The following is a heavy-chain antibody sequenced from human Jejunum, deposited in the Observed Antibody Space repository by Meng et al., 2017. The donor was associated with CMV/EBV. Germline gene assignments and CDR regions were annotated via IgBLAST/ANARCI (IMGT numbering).Heavy chain of an antibody. CDR2: VFHTGIT. Sequence: VSGGSMINYYWRWIRQSPGKGLEWLGHVFHTGITNYNPSLESRLTLSVDTSKNQASLNLTSVTAADTAVYFCARGRYCINGVCFDHWGQGALVTVSS. CDR3: ARGRYCINGVCFDH. CDR1: GGSMINYY. J-gene: IGHJ4*02. D-gene: IGHD2-8*01. V-gene: IGHV4-59*01.